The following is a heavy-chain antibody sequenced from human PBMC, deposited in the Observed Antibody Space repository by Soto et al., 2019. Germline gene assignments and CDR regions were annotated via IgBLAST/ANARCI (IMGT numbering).Heavy chain of an antibody. CDR3: ARREGSYYDFWSGYYEAWFDP. Sequence: SETLSLTCAVYGGSFSGYYWSWIRQPPGKGLEWIGEINHSGSTNYNPSLKSRVTISVDTSKNQFSLKLSSVTAADTAVYYCARREGSYYDFWSGYYEAWFDPWGQGTLVTVSS. CDR2: INHSGST. CDR1: GGSFSGYY. D-gene: IGHD3-3*01. V-gene: IGHV4-34*01. J-gene: IGHJ5*02.